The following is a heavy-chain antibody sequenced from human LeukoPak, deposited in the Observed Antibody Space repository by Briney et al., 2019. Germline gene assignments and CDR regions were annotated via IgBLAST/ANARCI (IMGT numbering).Heavy chain of an antibody. J-gene: IGHJ5*02. CDR2: INPSGGST. CDR1: GYTFTSYY. CDR3: ARVVVARMGFDP. D-gene: IGHD2-15*01. Sequence: ASVKVSCKASGYTFTSYYMHWVRQAPGQGLEWMGIINPSGGSTSYAQKFQGRVTMTRDTSTSTVYMELSSLRSGDTAVYYCARVVVARMGFDPWGQGTLVTVSS. V-gene: IGHV1-46*01.